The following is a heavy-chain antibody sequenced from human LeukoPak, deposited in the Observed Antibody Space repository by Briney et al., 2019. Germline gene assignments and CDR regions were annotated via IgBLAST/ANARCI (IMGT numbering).Heavy chain of an antibody. J-gene: IGHJ4*02. CDR3: ARGGGETTVVTFDY. CDR1: GFTFSSYG. V-gene: IGHV3-33*01. D-gene: IGHD4-23*01. CDR2: IWYDGSNK. Sequence: PGGSLRLSCAASGFTFSSYGMHWVRQAPGKGLEWVAVIWYDGSNKYYADSVKGRFTISRDNSKNTLYLQMNSPRAEDTAVYYCARGGGETTVVTFDYWGQGTLVTVSS.